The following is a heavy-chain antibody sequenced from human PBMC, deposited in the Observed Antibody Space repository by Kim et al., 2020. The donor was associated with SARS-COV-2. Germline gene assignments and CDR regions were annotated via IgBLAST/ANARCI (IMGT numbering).Heavy chain of an antibody. J-gene: IGHJ4*02. CDR3: ARTGSHSGCLDY. CDR1: GFTFSSYA. Sequence: GGSLRLSCAASGFTFSSYAMHWVRQAPGKGLEWVAVISYDGSNKYYADSVKGRFTISRDNSKNTLYLQMNSLRAEDTAVYYCARTGSHSGCLDYWGQGTL. D-gene: IGHD3-22*01. V-gene: IGHV3-30*04. CDR2: ISYDGSNK.